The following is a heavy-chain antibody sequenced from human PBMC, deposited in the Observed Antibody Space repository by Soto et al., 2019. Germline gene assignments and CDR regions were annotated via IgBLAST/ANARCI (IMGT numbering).Heavy chain of an antibody. CDR3: AKDLVVPAAIPYYYYYYGIDV. CDR1: GFTFSSYG. V-gene: IGHV3-30*18. D-gene: IGHD2-2*02. J-gene: IGHJ6*02. CDR2: ISYDGSNK. Sequence: GGSLRLSCAASGFTFSSYGMHWVRQAPGKGLEWVAVISYDGSNKYYADSVKGRFTISRDNSKNTLYLQMNSLRAEDTAVYYCAKDLVVPAAIPYYYYYYGIDVWGQGTTVTVSS.